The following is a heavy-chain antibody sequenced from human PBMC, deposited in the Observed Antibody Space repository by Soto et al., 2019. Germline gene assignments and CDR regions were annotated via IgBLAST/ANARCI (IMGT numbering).Heavy chain of an antibody. V-gene: IGHV6-1*01. CDR2: TYYRSKWYN. CDR1: GDSVSSNSAA. Sequence: SQTLSLTCAISGDSVSSNSAAWNWIRQSPSRGLEWLGRTYYRSKWYNDYAVSVKSRITINPDTSKNQFSLQLNSVTPEDTAVYYCARDGYCSSTSCYPSYYYGMDAWGQGTTVTVSS. J-gene: IGHJ6*02. CDR3: ARDGYCSSTSCYPSYYYGMDA. D-gene: IGHD2-2*03.